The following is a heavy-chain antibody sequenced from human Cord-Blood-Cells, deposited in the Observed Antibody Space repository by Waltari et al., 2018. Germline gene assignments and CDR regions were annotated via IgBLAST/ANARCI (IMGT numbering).Heavy chain of an antibody. CDR3: ARGWGIAAAGTGDY. J-gene: IGHJ4*02. Sequence: QVQLQQWGAGRLKPSETLPPTCAVSGWSFSGHYWSWIRQPPGKGLEWIGEINHSGSTNYNPSLKSRVTISVDTSKNQFSLKLSSVTAADTAVYYCARGWGIAAAGTGDYWGQGTLVTVSS. CDR2: INHSGST. CDR1: GWSFSGHY. V-gene: IGHV4-34*01. D-gene: IGHD6-13*01.